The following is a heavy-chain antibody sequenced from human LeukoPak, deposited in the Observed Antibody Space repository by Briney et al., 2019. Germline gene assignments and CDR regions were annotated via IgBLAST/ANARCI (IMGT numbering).Heavy chain of an antibody. D-gene: IGHD2-2*01. Sequence: PSETLSLTCAVYGGSFSGYYWSWIRQPPGKGLEWIGEINHSGSTNYNPSLKSRVTISVDTSKNQFSLKLSSVTAADTAVYYCARGDKGYCSSTSCYFDYWGQGTLVTVSS. V-gene: IGHV4-34*01. CDR1: GGSFSGYY. CDR3: ARGDKGYCSSTSCYFDY. J-gene: IGHJ4*02. CDR2: INHSGST.